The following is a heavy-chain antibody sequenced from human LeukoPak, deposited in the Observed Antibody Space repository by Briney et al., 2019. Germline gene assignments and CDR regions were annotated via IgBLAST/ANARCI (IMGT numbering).Heavy chain of an antibody. CDR2: IYYSGGT. CDR3: ARHYGP. CDR1: GGSFSGYY. Sequence: SETLSLTCAVYGGSFSGYYWSWIRQPPGKGLEWIGSIYYSGGTYYNPSLKSRVTISVDTSKNQFPLKLNSVTATDTAVYYCARHYGPWGQGTLVTVSS. J-gene: IGHJ4*02. D-gene: IGHD3-16*01. V-gene: IGHV4-34*01.